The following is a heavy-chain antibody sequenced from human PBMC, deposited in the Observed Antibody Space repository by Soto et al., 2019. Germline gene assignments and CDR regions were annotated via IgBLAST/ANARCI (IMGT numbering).Heavy chain of an antibody. Sequence: ASVKVSCKASGYTFTSYGISWVRQAPGQGLEWMGWISAYNGTANYAQKFQGRVTITADESTSTAFMELSSLRSEDTAVYYCARESRYCSGGNCYFPPGIDYWCQGTLVTVSS. D-gene: IGHD2-15*01. J-gene: IGHJ4*02. CDR3: ARESRYCSGGNCYFPPGIDY. CDR2: ISAYNGTA. CDR1: GYTFTSYG. V-gene: IGHV1-18*01.